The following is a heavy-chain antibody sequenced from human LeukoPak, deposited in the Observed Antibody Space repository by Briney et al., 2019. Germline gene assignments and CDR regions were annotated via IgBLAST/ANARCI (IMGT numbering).Heavy chain of an antibody. V-gene: IGHV1-24*01. D-gene: IGHD6-13*01. J-gene: IGHJ4*02. CDR2: FDPEDGET. Sequence: ASVKVSCKVSGYTLTELSMHWVRQAPGKGLEWMGGFDPEDGETIYAQKFQGRVTMTEDTSTDTAYMELSSLRSEDTAVYYCATDLREENLSSSWYVYWGQGTLVTVSS. CDR3: ATDLREENLSSSWYVY. CDR1: GYTLTELS.